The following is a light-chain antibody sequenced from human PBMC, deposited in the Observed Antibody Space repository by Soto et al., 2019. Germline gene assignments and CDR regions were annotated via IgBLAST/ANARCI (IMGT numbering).Light chain of an antibody. CDR2: DAS. J-gene: IGKJ2*01. CDR1: QSISSY. Sequence: EIQMTQSPSSLSASVGDRVTITCRASQSISSYLNWYQQKPGKAPRLLIYDASSLLSGVPSRFSGSGSGTDFTLTIASLQPEDFSTYYCQQSDSTPYTFGQGTKVDI. V-gene: IGKV1-39*01. CDR3: QQSDSTPYT.